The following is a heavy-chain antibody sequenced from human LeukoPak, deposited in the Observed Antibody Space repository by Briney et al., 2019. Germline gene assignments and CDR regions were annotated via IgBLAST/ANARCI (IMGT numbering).Heavy chain of an antibody. CDR1: GYSFTSYW. CDR3: ARRRPSYYYDSIDAFDI. CDR2: IYPGDSDT. Sequence: GESLKISCKGSGYSFTSYWIGWVRQMPGKGLEWMGIIYPGDSDTRYSPSFQGQVTISADKSISTAYLQWSSLKASDTAMYYCARRRPSYYYDSIDAFDIWGQGTMVTVSS. V-gene: IGHV5-51*01. D-gene: IGHD3-22*01. J-gene: IGHJ3*02.